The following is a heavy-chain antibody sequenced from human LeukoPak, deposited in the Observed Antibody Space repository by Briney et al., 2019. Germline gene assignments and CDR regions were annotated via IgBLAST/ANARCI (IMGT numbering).Heavy chain of an antibody. D-gene: IGHD6-13*01. CDR3: ARVPSRGERCGRYSSSWPYY. J-gene: IGHJ4*02. V-gene: IGHV4-34*01. Sequence: PSESLSLTCAVYGGSFSGYYWSCIRQPPGKGLEWIGEITHSASNNYNPSLTRRVTISADTSKHQCSLKLSSVTAADTAVYYCARVPSRGERCGRYSSSWPYYWGQGTLVTVPS. CDR2: ITHSASN. CDR1: GGSFSGYY.